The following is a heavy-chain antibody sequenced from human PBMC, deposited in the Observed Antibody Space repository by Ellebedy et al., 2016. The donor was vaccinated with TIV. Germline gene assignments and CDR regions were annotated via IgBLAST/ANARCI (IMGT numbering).Heavy chain of an antibody. J-gene: IGHJ2*01. CDR3: ARDRDNSGPPYWYFDL. V-gene: IGHV1-2*04. Sequence: AASVKVSCKASGYTFTGYYIHWVRQAPGQGLEWMGWINPNSGGTNYAQKFQGWVTMTRDTSISTAYMELSRLGSDDTAVYYCARDRDNSGPPYWYFDLWGRGTLVTVSS. CDR2: INPNSGGT. CDR1: GYTFTGYY. D-gene: IGHD3-22*01.